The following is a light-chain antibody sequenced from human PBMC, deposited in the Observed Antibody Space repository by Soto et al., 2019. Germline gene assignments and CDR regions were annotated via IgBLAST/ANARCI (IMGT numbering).Light chain of an antibody. CDR2: SDN. V-gene: IGLV1-44*01. CDR1: NSNVGSNS. J-gene: IGLJ3*02. Sequence: QSVLTQPPSASGTPGQRVTISCSGSNSNVGSNSVSWYQQLPGMAPKLLLYSDNQRPSGVPDRFSGSKSGSSASLAISGLQSEDEADYHCSTWDDNLSTWLFGGGTKVTVL. CDR3: STWDDNLSTWL.